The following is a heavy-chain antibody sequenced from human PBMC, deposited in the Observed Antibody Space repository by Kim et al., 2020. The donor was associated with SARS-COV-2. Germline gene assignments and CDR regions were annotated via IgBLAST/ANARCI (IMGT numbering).Heavy chain of an antibody. CDR1: GFTVSNSY. V-gene: IGHV3-53*01. Sequence: GGSLRLSCAASGFTVSNSYMTWIRQAPGKGLEWVSVIYDDGTTYYADSVKGRFTISRDSPKNTLYLQMNSLSVEYTAMYYCARGARFSAIVDFWGQGTLV. J-gene: IGHJ4*02. CDR3: ARGARFSAIVDF. CDR2: IYDDGTT. D-gene: IGHD3-3*01.